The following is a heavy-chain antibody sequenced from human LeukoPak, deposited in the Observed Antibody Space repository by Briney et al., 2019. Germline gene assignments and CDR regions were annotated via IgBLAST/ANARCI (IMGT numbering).Heavy chain of an antibody. CDR3: ARVGKVRGTYYMDV. Sequence: PSETLSLTCTVSGGSISSYYWSWIRQPPGKGLEWIGYIYYSGSTNYNPSLKSRVTISVDTSKNQFSLKLSSVTAADTAVYYCARVGKVRGTYYMDVWGKGTTVTISS. CDR2: IYYSGST. J-gene: IGHJ6*03. D-gene: IGHD3-10*01. V-gene: IGHV4-59*01. CDR1: GGSISSYY.